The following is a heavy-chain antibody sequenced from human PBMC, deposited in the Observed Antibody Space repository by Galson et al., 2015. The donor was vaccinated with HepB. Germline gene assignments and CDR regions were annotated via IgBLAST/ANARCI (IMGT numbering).Heavy chain of an antibody. J-gene: IGHJ1*01. CDR3: ARMAEGGGSYYHFQP. CDR2: INGDGSTT. CDR1: RFTFSNYW. D-gene: IGHD1-26*01. Sequence: SLRLSCAASRFTFSNYWMHWVRQAPGKGLVWVSRINGDGSTTDYADSVKGRFTISRDNANNMLFLQKNSLRADDTAVYYCARMAEGGGSYYHFQPWGQGTLVTVSS. V-gene: IGHV3-74*01.